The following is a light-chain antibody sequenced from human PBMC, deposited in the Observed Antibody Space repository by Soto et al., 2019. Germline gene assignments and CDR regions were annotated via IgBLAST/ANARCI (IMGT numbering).Light chain of an antibody. CDR3: SSYASGSTQL. Sequence: QSVLTQPASVSGSPGQSITVSCIGTSSDLGGYNYVSWYQQHPGKAPKLMIYDVSNRPSGVSNRFSGSKSGNTASLTISGLQAEDEAYYYCSSYASGSTQLFGGGTKLTVL. CDR2: DVS. J-gene: IGLJ2*01. CDR1: SSDLGGYNY. V-gene: IGLV2-14*03.